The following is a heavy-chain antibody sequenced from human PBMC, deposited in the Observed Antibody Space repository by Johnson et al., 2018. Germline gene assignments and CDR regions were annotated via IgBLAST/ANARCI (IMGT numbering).Heavy chain of an antibody. CDR2: ISWNSGSI. J-gene: IGHJ6*02. CDR1: GFTFDDYA. CDR3: AKEIHGGRCAFSMGYYHYYGMDG. Sequence: VQLQESGGGLVQPGGSLRLSCAASGFTFDDYAMHWVRQAPGKGLEWASGISWNSGSIGYADSGKGRFTISRDNAKNSLYLQMNSLGAEDTALYYGAKEIHGGRCAFSMGYYHYYGMDGWGQGTTVTVSS. D-gene: IGHD3-3*02. V-gene: IGHV3-9*01.